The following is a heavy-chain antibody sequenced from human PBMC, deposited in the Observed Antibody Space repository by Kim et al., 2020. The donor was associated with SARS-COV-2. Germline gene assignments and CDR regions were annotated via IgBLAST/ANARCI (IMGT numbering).Heavy chain of an antibody. Sequence: GGSLRLSCTASGFTFNTYFMAWVRQAPGKGLEWVSAITGSSGRIYNADSVKGRFTISRDNSKNTLYLQMNSLRVEDTALYFCAKTSQQLGNNCWLKGLVFWGEGALVPVSS. D-gene: IGHD6-13*01. V-gene: IGHV3-23*01. CDR1: GFTFNTYF. J-gene: IGHJ4*02. CDR3: AKTSQQLGNNCWLKGLVF. CDR2: ITGSSGRI.